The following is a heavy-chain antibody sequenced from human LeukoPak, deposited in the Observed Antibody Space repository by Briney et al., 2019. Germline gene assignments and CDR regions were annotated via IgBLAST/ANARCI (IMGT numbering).Heavy chain of an antibody. D-gene: IGHD1-26*01. CDR1: GGSISSYY. J-gene: IGHJ4*02. CDR2: IYYRGST. V-gene: IGHV4-59*01. CDR3: ARSEVGLPFDY. Sequence: KSSETLSLTCTVSGGSISSYYWSWIRQPPGEGLECIGYIYYRGSTNYNPSLKSRVTISVDTSKNQFSLKLSSVTAADTAVYYCARSEVGLPFDYWGPGTLVTVSA.